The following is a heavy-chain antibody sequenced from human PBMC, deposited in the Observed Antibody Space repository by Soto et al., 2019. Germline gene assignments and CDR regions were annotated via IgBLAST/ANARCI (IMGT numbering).Heavy chain of an antibody. CDR3: ARTPRGGGYGDWYFDL. D-gene: IGHD5-12*01. CDR2: IDPSGRVT. J-gene: IGHJ2*01. V-gene: IGHV3-23*05. Sequence: EVQLLESGGGLVQPGGSLRLSCAASEFTFSASGMTWVRLPPGRGLDYVSAIDPSGRVTYYTDSVKGRFTISSDNSKNTLDLQMNSLGAEDTAIYYCARTPRGGGYGDWYFDLWGRGTLVTVSS. CDR1: EFTFSASG.